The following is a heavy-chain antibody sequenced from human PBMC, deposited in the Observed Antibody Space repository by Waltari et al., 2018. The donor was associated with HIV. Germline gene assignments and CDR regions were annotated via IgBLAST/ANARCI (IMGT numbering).Heavy chain of an antibody. CDR3: ARGSSYSAHNWLDP. CDR1: GGPIGSSNG. Sequence: QVQLQESGPGLVKPSGTLSLTCAVPGGPIGSSNGCVWVRQPAGKGLEWIGDVYHSGSTNYNPSLKSRVTISVDTSKSRFFLSLKSVTAADTAIYYCARGSSYSAHNWLDPWGQGTLVTVSS. J-gene: IGHJ5*02. CDR2: VYHSGST. D-gene: IGHD2-15*01. V-gene: IGHV4-4*02.